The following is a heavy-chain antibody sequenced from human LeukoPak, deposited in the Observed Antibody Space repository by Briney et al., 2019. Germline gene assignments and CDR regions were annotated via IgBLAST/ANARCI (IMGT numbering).Heavy chain of an antibody. Sequence: GGSLRLSCAASGFTFSSYSMNWVRQAPGKGLEWVSSISSSSYIYYADSVKGRFTISRDNAKNSLYLQMNSLRAEDTAVYYCARDNGAYYYGSGSLRAHDYWGQGTLVTVSS. V-gene: IGHV3-21*01. D-gene: IGHD3-10*01. CDR3: ARDNGAYYYGSGSLRAHDY. CDR2: ISSSSYI. CDR1: GFTFSSYS. J-gene: IGHJ4*02.